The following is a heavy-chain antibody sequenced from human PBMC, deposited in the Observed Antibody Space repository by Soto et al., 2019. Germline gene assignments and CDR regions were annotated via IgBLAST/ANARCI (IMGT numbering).Heavy chain of an antibody. J-gene: IGHJ4*01. CDR3: AKDHTTSDGSGYYPDY. Sequence: GGSLRLSCAASGFTFSSYGMHWVRQAPGKGLEGVAIISYDGSSKYYADSVKGRFTISRDNSKNTLYLQMNSLRAEDTAVYYCAKDHTTSDGSGYYPDYWGHGTLGTVSS. CDR1: GFTFSSYG. V-gene: IGHV3-30*18. CDR2: ISYDGSSK. D-gene: IGHD3-22*01.